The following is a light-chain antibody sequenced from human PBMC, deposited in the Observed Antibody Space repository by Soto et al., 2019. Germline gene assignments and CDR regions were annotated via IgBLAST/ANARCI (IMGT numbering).Light chain of an antibody. CDR3: QQYWSSPRT. Sequence: EVVLTQSPGTLSLSPGERATLSCRASQSVRSTYLAWYRQNPGQAPRLLIYQSSNRATGIPGRFSGSGSGADFTLTISRLEPEDFAVYYCQQYWSSPRTLGQGTKVEIK. CDR1: QSVRSTY. V-gene: IGKV3-20*01. CDR2: QSS. J-gene: IGKJ1*01.